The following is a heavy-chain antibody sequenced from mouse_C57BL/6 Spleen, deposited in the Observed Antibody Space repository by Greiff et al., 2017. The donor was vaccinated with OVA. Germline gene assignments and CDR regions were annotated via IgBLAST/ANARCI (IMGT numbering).Heavy chain of an antibody. CDR2: IDPNSGGT. J-gene: IGHJ3*01. D-gene: IGHD2-4*01. CDR3: ATPYYYDYDEGFAY. Sequence: QVQLKQPGAELVKPGASVKLSCKASGYTFTSYWMHWVKQRPGRGLEWIGRIDPNSGGTKYNEKFKSKATLTVDKPSSTAYMQLSSLTSEDSAVYYCATPYYYDYDEGFAYWGQGTLVTVSA. V-gene: IGHV1-72*01. CDR1: GYTFTSYW.